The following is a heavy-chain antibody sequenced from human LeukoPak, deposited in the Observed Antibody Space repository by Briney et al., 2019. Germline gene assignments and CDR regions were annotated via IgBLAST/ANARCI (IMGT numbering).Heavy chain of an antibody. J-gene: IGHJ4*02. CDR1: VFSFSGYA. V-gene: IGHV3-64*01. CDR3: ARAAYYGGNMAYFDY. D-gene: IGHD4-23*01. CDR2: IGTNGGNT. Sequence: PGGSLRLSCAPSVFSFSGYAMHGVRHPPGKRVEYGSAIGTNGGNTHYANPVKGRFTISRDNSQTTLYLQMGSLRAEDMAVYYCARAAYYGGNMAYFDYWGQGTLVTVSS.